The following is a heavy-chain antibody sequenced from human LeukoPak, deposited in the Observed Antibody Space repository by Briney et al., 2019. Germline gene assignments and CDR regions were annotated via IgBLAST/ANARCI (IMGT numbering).Heavy chain of an antibody. Sequence: SETLSLTCIVSGGSISSNSYYWGWIRQPPGKGLEWIGSIYYSGSTYYNPSLKSRATISVDTSKNQFSLKLSSVTAADTAVYYCARRRYYYDSSGSPPYNWFDPWGQGTLVTVSS. J-gene: IGHJ5*02. V-gene: IGHV4-39*07. CDR2: IYYSGST. CDR3: ARRRYYYDSSGSPPYNWFDP. D-gene: IGHD3-22*01. CDR1: GGSISSNSYY.